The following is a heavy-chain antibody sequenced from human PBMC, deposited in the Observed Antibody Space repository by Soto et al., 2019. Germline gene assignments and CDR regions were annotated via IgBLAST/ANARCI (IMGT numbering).Heavy chain of an antibody. J-gene: IGHJ6*02. D-gene: IGHD3-10*01. Sequence: GGSLRLSCAASGFTFSSYAMSWVRQAPGKGLEWVSAISGSGGSTYYADSVKGRFTISRDNSKNTLYLQMNSLRAEDTAVYYCAKAGLANYYYYYGMDVWGQGTTVTVSS. V-gene: IGHV3-23*01. CDR2: ISGSGGST. CDR3: AKAGLANYYYYYGMDV. CDR1: GFTFSSYA.